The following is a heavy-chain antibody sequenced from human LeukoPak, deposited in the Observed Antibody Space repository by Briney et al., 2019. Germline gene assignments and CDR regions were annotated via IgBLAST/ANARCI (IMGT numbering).Heavy chain of an antibody. D-gene: IGHD7-27*01. Sequence: GGSLRLSCAASGFTFSTYTMYWIRHPPGKRLEWVSIIGSSGGGIHYADSVKGRFTISRDNSKNALYLQMNSLRVEDTAVYYCAIDPNWGTHSWGQGVLVTVSS. V-gene: IGHV3-23*01. J-gene: IGHJ4*02. CDR2: IGSSGGGI. CDR3: AIDPNWGTHS. CDR1: GFTFSTYT.